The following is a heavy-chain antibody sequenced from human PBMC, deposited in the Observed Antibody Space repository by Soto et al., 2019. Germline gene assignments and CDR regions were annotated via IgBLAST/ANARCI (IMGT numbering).Heavy chain of an antibody. CDR3: RKDESHVLGLEPDC. V-gene: IGHV3-23*01. CDR1: GFTFSSYA. J-gene: IGHJ4*02. CDR2: ISSSGDKT. Sequence: EMELLESGGNLVQPGGSLRLSCAASGFTFSSYAMSWVRQAPGKGLVWVSSISSSGDKTYYADSVKGRFTTSRDNSKHTLVLQLNLERAEDTAVYFCRKDESHVLGLEPDCWGPGTSVTV. D-gene: IGHD2-21*01.